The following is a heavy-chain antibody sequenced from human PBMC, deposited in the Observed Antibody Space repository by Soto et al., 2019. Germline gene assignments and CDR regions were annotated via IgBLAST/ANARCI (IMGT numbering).Heavy chain of an antibody. CDR2: ISHDGASI. V-gene: IGHV3-30-3*01. Sequence: QVHLVESGGGVVQPGRSLRLSCAASGFIFSDYAIHWVRQAPGKGLECVAVISHDGASIHHAESVQGRFTISRDNSKDTLFLQMNTLRVEDTAVYYCAKTRLYDNNDYHRDGFDVWGPGTAVTVS. CDR3: AKTRLYDNNDYHRDGFDV. D-gene: IGHD5-12*01. J-gene: IGHJ3*01. CDR1: GFIFSDYA.